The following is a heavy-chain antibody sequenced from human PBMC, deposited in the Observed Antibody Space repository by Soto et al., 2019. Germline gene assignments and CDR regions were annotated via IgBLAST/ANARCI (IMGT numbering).Heavy chain of an antibody. CDR1: GFSFSDYG. J-gene: IGHJ4*02. V-gene: IGHV3-30*18. CDR2: ISHHELRK. CDR3: AKDWVGGSNRYYFEY. Sequence: VQLVESGGGVVRPGRSLRLSCVASGFSFSDYGMHWVRQTPGKGLEWVAAISHHELRKYYADSVKGRFTISRDNSKKTVYLQLNSLRSEDTAVYYCAKDWVGGSNRYYFEYWGLGTLGTVSS. D-gene: IGHD1-26*01.